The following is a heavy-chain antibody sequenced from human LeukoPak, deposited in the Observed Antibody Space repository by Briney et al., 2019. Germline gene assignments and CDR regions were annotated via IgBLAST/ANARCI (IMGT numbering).Heavy chain of an antibody. J-gene: IGHJ4*02. D-gene: IGHD3-10*01. CDR2: ISSSGSTI. V-gene: IGHV3-48*03. CDR3: AIEEGAYYGSGTYFDY. CDR1: GFTFSSYE. Sequence: GGSLRLSCAAPGFTFSSYEMNWVRQAPGKGLEWVSYISSSGSTIYYADSVKGRFTISRDNSKNTLYLQMNSLRAEDTAVYYCAIEEGAYYGSGTYFDYWGRGTLVTVSS.